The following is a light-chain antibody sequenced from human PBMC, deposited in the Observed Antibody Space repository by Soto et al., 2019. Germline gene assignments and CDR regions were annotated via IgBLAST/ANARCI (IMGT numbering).Light chain of an antibody. J-gene: IGKJ3*01. V-gene: IGKV1-5*01. CDR1: QSISSW. CDR2: DAS. Sequence: GDRVTITCRASQSISSWLAWYQQKPGKAPKLLIYDASSLESGVPSRFSGSGSGTEFTLTISSLQPDDFAPYYCQQYNSYLFTFGPGTKVDIK. CDR3: QQYNSYLFT.